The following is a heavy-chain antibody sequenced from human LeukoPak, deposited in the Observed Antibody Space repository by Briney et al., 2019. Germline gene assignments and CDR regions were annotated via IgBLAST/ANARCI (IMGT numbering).Heavy chain of an antibody. CDR1: GYTCTSYA. J-gene: IGHJ4*02. CDR2: INAGNRNT. Sequence: ASVKVSCKASGYTCTSYAMHWVRQAPGQRLEWMGWINAGNRNTKYSQKFQGRVTITRDTSASTAYMELSSLRSEDTAVYYCARVAAAAEFDYWGQGTLVTVSS. V-gene: IGHV1-3*01. CDR3: ARVAAAAEFDY. D-gene: IGHD6-13*01.